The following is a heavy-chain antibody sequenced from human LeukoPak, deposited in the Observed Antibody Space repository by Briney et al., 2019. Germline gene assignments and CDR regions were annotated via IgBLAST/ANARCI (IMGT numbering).Heavy chain of an antibody. CDR2: ISSTGSTI. J-gene: IGHJ4*02. CDR1: RFTFSSYE. V-gene: IGHV3-48*03. Sequence: PGGSLRLSCAASRFTFSSYELNWVSQAPGKGLEWVSYISSTGSTIYYADSVKGRFTISRDNAKNSLYLQMNTLRAEDTAVYYCARRTGTNPFDYWGQGTLVTVSS. D-gene: IGHD7-27*01. CDR3: ARRTGTNPFDY.